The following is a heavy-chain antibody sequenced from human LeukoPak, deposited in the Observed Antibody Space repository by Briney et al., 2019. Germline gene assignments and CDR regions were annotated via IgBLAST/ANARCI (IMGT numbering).Heavy chain of an antibody. Sequence: ASVKVSCKVSGKRLSGLSMAWVRPAPGKGLEWVGGFDPEVDKIRLAQKFQGRVTMTEDTSTDTAYMELNSLRSDDTAVYYCATRVLWRMLDCFDLWGQGTMVTVS. D-gene: IGHD3-16*01. CDR3: ATRVLWRMLDCFDL. J-gene: IGHJ3*01. CDR2: FDPEVDKI. CDR1: GKRLSGLS. V-gene: IGHV1-24*01.